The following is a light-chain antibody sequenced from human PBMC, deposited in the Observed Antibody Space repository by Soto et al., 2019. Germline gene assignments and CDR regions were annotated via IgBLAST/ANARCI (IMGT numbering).Light chain of an antibody. Sequence: EVVMTQSPLSLPVTLGQPASISCKSTQGLVYSDGNIYLNWFHQRPGQSPRRLIHKISDRDSGVQDRFSGSGSGTDFTLEISRVEAEDVGIYYCMQGTHWPFTFGQGTKLEIK. J-gene: IGKJ2*01. V-gene: IGKV2-30*01. CDR2: KIS. CDR1: QGLVYSDGNIY. CDR3: MQGTHWPFT.